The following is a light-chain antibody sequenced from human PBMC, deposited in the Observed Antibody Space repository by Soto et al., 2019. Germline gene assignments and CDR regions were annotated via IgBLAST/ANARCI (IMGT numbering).Light chain of an antibody. CDR2: GAS. CDR3: RHYGSSWT. Sequence: EIVLTQSPGTLSLSPGERATLSCRASQSVSSAYLVWYQQKPGQAPRLLIYGASSRATGIPDRFSGSGSGTDFTPTISSLEPEDFAVYYCRHYGSSWTFGQGTKVEIK. J-gene: IGKJ1*01. CDR1: QSVSSAY. V-gene: IGKV3-20*01.